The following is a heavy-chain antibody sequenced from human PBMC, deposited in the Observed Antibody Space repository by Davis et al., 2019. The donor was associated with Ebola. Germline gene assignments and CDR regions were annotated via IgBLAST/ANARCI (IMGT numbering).Heavy chain of an antibody. D-gene: IGHD4-17*01. CDR1: GYTFTTYG. V-gene: IGHV1-8*02. CDR3: ATDYGDSEDAFDI. CDR2: MNPNSGNT. J-gene: IGHJ3*02. Sequence: ASVKVSCKASGYTFTTYGINWVRQATGQGLEWMGWMNPNSGNTGYAQKFQGRVTMTRNTSISTAYMELSSLRSEDTAVYYCATDYGDSEDAFDIWGQGTMVTVSS.